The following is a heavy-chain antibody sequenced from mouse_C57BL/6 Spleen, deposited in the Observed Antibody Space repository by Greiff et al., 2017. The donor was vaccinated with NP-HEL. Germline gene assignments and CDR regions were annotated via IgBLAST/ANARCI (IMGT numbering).Heavy chain of an antibody. Sequence: QVQLQQPGAELVKPGASVKLSCKASGYTFTSYWMQWVKQRPGQGLEWIGEIDPSDSYTNYNQKFKGKATLTVDTSSSTAYMQLSSLTSEDSAVYYCAREVRSYFDYWGQGTTLTVSS. CDR2: IDPSDSYT. CDR1: GYTFTSYW. D-gene: IGHD2-14*01. J-gene: IGHJ2*01. CDR3: AREVRSYFDY. V-gene: IGHV1-50*01.